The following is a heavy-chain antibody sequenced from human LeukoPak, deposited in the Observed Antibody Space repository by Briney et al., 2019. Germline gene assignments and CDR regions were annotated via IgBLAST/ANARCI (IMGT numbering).Heavy chain of an antibody. Sequence: SETLSLTCSVSGGSIRSSGTSYWGWIRQPPGRGLEWVGTFYSSGSSHYNPSLKNRVTILVDTSKNQFSLKLSSVTAADTAMYYCAREGRDYYDRSGYSPDYWGQGTLVTVSS. CDR2: FYSSGSS. J-gene: IGHJ4*02. CDR1: GGSIRSSGTSY. V-gene: IGHV4-39*07. D-gene: IGHD3-22*01. CDR3: AREGRDYYDRSGYSPDY.